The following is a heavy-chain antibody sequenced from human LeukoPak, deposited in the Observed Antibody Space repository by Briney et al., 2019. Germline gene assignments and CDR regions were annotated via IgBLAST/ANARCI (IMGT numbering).Heavy chain of an antibody. CDR2: IRYDGSNK. V-gene: IGHV3-33*06. J-gene: IGHJ5*02. CDR1: GFTFSSYG. Sequence: PGRSLRLSCAASGFTFSSYGVHWVRQAPGQGLEWVAVIRYDGSNKYYADSVKGRFTISRDNSKNTLYLQMNSLRAEDTAVYYCAKRDWFDPWGQGTLVTVSS. CDR3: AKRDWFDP.